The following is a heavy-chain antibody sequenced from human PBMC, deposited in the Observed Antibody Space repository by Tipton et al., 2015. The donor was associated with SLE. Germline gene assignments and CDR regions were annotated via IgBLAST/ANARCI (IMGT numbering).Heavy chain of an antibody. D-gene: IGHD5-12*01. CDR3: AREYSGYDYRTFDH. Sequence: TLSLTCAVYGGSLSTYYWRWIRQPPGKGLEWVGEINRSGSTTYNPSLKSRVTISLDTSKNQFSLKLRSVTAADTAVYYCAREYSGYDYRTFDHWGQGTLVTVSS. V-gene: IGHV4-34*01. J-gene: IGHJ4*02. CDR2: INRSGST. CDR1: GGSLSTYY.